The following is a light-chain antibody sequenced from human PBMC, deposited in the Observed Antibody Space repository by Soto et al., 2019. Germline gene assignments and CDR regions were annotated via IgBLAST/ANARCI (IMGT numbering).Light chain of an antibody. CDR1: SSNIGAGYD. CDR3: QSHDSSLSAYV. J-gene: IGLJ1*01. Sequence: QSVLTQPPSVSGAPGQRVTISCTGSSSNIGAGYDVHWYQQLPGTGPKLLISGNSNRPSGVPDRFSGSRSGTSASLAITGLQAEYEADYYCQSHDSSLSAYVFGTGTKLPVL. V-gene: IGLV1-40*01. CDR2: GNS.